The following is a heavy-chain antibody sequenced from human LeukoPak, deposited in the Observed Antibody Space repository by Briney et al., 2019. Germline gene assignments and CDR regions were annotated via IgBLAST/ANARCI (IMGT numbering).Heavy chain of an antibody. J-gene: IGHJ4*02. CDR1: GYTFTSYY. CDR3: ARVNYDFWSGYPIIDY. D-gene: IGHD3-3*01. Sequence: ASVKVSCKASGYTFTSYYMHWVRQAPGQGLEGMGIINPSGGRTSYAQKFQGRVTMTRNTSTSTVYMELSSLRSEDTAVYYCARVNYDFWSGYPIIDYWGQETLVTVSS. V-gene: IGHV1-46*03. CDR2: INPSGGRT.